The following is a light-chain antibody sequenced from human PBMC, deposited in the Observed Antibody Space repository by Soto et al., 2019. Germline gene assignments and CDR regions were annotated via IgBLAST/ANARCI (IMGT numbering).Light chain of an antibody. CDR3: QRYGSSTT. J-gene: IGKJ1*01. V-gene: IGKV3-20*01. CDR2: GAS. Sequence: IVLTPSPDTLSLSPGDRATLSCRASQTVTNNYLAWYQQKPGQAPRLLIYGASSRATGIPDRFTGSGSGTYFTLTIRGLEPEDFAVYYCQRYGSSTTFGQGTRVEIK. CDR1: QTVTNNY.